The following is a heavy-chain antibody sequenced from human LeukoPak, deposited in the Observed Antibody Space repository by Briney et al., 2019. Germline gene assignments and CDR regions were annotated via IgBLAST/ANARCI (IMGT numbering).Heavy chain of an antibody. Sequence: GGSLRLSCAASGFTFSSYGMHWVRQAPGKGLEWVAFIRYDGSNKYYADSVKGRFTISRDNSKNTLYLQMNSLRAEDTAVYYCAKDRREYSSGWYFDYWGQGTLVTVSS. CDR2: IRYDGSNK. CDR1: GFTFSSYG. D-gene: IGHD6-19*01. CDR3: AKDRREYSSGWYFDY. J-gene: IGHJ4*02. V-gene: IGHV3-30*02.